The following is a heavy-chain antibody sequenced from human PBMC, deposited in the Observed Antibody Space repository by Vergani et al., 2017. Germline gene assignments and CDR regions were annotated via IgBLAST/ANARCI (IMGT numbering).Heavy chain of an antibody. CDR2: ISSSSSTI. D-gene: IGHD6-6*01. CDR3: AREMSIAARPLDY. J-gene: IGHJ4*02. Sequence: EVQLVESGGGLVQPGGSLRLSCAASGFTFSSYSMNWVRQAPGKGLGWVSYISSSSSTIYYADSVKGRFTISRDNAKNSLYLQMNSLRAEDTAVYYCAREMSIAARPLDYWGQGTLVTVSS. V-gene: IGHV3-48*01. CDR1: GFTFSSYS.